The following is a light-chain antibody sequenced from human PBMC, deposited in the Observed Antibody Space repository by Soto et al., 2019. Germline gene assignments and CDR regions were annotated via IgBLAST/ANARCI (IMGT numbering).Light chain of an antibody. J-gene: IGKJ5*01. V-gene: IGKV1-5*03. Sequence: DIQMTQSPSTLSGSVGDRVTITCRASQTISSWLAWYQQKPGKAPKLLIYKASTLKSGVPARFSGSGSGTGFTLTISSLQPDDFATYYCQQYNTYSTFGQGTRLEIK. CDR3: QQYNTYST. CDR2: KAS. CDR1: QTISSW.